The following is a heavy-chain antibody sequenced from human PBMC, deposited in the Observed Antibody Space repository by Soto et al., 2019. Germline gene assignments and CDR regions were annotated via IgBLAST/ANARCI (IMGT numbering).Heavy chain of an antibody. D-gene: IGHD3-10*01. CDR3: AKKLHFGSGTYYFYFDY. V-gene: IGHV3-23*01. CDR2: ITYSGGST. Sequence: EVQLLESGGGLVQPGGPLRLSCAASGFTFSHYAMSWVRQAPGKGLEWVSTITYSGGSTYYADSVKGRFIISRDNSKNTLYLQMNSLRVEDTAVYYCAKKLHFGSGTYYFYFDYWGQGTLVTVSS. J-gene: IGHJ4*02. CDR1: GFTFSHYA.